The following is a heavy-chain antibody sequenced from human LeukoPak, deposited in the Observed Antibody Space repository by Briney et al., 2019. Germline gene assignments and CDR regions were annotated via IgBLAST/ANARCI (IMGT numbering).Heavy chain of an antibody. V-gene: IGHV3-23*01. CDR2: ISAGGGGT. CDR1: GFTFDNYA. CDR3: AKRSIVAHRYFDY. J-gene: IGHJ4*02. Sequence: PGGSLRLSCAASGFTFDNYAMSWVRQSPGKGLEWVSGISAGGGGTYYADSVKGRFTISRDNSKNTLYLQMNSLRAEDTAVYYCAKRSIVAHRYFDYWGQGTLVTVSS. D-gene: IGHD6-6*01.